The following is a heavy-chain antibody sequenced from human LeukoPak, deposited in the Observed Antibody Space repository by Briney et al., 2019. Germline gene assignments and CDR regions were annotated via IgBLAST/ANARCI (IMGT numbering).Heavy chain of an antibody. D-gene: IGHD3-3*01. CDR1: EFTVSSTY. Sequence: GGSLRLSCAASEFTVSSTYITWLRQAPGKGLEWVSVIYPGGSALYADSVKGRFTISRDISMNIVYLQINNLRAEDTAVYYCARDRRSGLGHAFDIWGQGTMVTVSS. CDR3: ARDRRSGLGHAFDI. CDR2: IYPGGSA. J-gene: IGHJ3*02. V-gene: IGHV3-53*01.